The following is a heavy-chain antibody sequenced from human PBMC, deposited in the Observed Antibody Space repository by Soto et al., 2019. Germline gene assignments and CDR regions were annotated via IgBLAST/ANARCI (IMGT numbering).Heavy chain of an antibody. CDR3: ASDPTALGLELDY. CDR1: GFTFSSYA. CDR2: ISSNGGST. D-gene: IGHD1-1*01. Sequence: EVQLVESGGGLVQPGGSLRLSCAASGFTFSSYAMHWVRQAPGKGLEYVSAISSNGGSTYYANSVKGRFTISRDNSKNALYLQMGSLRAEDMAVYYGASDPTALGLELDYWGQGTLVTVSS. J-gene: IGHJ4*02. V-gene: IGHV3-64*01.